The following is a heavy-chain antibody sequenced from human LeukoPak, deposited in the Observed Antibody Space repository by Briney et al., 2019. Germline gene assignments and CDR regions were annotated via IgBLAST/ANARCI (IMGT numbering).Heavy chain of an antibody. CDR3: AKEGAGSSNRYFQH. J-gene: IGHJ1*01. V-gene: IGHV3-23*01. CDR1: GFTFSTYA. Sequence: GGSLRLSCAASGFTFSTYAMNWVRQAPGKGLEWVSVISGSGSYTYYADSVKGRLTISSDNSKNTLYLQMNSLRADDTAVYYCAKEGAGSSNRYFQHWGQGTLVTVSS. CDR2: ISGSGSYT. D-gene: IGHD2-15*01.